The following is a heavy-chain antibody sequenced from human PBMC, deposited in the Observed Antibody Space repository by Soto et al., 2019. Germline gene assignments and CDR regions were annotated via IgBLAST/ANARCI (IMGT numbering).Heavy chain of an antibody. CDR1: GYTFSAYT. J-gene: IGHJ3*02. CDR3: ARDTETLGPRANDALDI. CDR2: INVGSGNT. D-gene: IGHD3-3*02. V-gene: IGHV1-3*01. Sequence: ASVKVSCKAAGYTFSAYTMNWVRQAAGQSLEWMGWINVGSGNTRYSQNFQGRVGITRDTSASTVYMELTGLKSEDTAMYYCARDTETLGPRANDALDIWGQGTRVTVS.